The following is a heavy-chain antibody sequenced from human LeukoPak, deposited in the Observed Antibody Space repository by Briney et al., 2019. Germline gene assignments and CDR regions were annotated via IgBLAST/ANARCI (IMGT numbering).Heavy chain of an antibody. D-gene: IGHD1-26*01. CDR3: ARDRVGVTAENYYYYYMDV. CDR1: GFTFSSYA. Sequence: PGGSLRFYCAASGFTFSSYATHWDRHAPGKELKYVSAISSNGGSTYYANPVKGRFTISRDNSKNTLYLEMGSLRAEDMAVYYCARDRVGVTAENYYYYYMDVWGKGTTVTVSS. J-gene: IGHJ6*03. CDR2: ISSNGGST. V-gene: IGHV3-64*01.